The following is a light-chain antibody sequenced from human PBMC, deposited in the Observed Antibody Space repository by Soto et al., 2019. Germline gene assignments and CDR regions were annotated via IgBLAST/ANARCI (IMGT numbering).Light chain of an antibody. Sequence: IVMTQSPYSLPLSFPHGPTITFKSSQAVLYSSSNKTYLAWYQQKPGQPPKLLIYGASTRDSGVPDRFSGSGSGTDFTLTISSLQAEDVAVYYCQQYHSSGWMFGQGTKVDI. CDR2: GAS. J-gene: IGKJ1*01. CDR3: QQYHSSGWM. CDR1: QAVLYSSSNKTY. V-gene: IGKV4-1*01.